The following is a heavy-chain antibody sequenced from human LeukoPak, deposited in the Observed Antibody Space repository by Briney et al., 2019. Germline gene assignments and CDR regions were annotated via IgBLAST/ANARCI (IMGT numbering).Heavy chain of an antibody. CDR1: GGSFSGYY. J-gene: IGHJ4*02. CDR3: ASQQYYYDSSGYYHLGDDY. V-gene: IGHV4-34*01. D-gene: IGHD3-22*01. Sequence: SETLSLTCAVYGGSFSGYYWSWIRQPPGKGLEWIGEINHSGSTNYNPSLKSRVTISVDTSKNQFSLKLSSVTAADTAVYYCASQQYYYDSSGYYHLGDDYWGQGTLVTVSS. CDR2: INHSGST.